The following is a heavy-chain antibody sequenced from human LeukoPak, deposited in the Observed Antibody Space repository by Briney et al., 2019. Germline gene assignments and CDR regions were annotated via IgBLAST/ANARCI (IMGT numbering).Heavy chain of an antibody. CDR1: GGSISSSSYY. CDR3: ARWAVEWRTFDY. D-gene: IGHD3-3*01. CDR2: IYYSGST. Sequence: SETLSLTCTVSGGSISSSSYYWGWIRQPPGKGLEWIGSIYYSGSTYYNPSLKSRVTISVDTSKNQFSLKLSSVTAADTAVYYCARWAVEWRTFDYWGQGTLVTVSS. J-gene: IGHJ4*02. V-gene: IGHV4-39*07.